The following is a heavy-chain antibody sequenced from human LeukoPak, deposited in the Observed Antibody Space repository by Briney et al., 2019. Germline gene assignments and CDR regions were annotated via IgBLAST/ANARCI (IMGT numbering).Heavy chain of an antibody. CDR3: AKDPPFHFDSSGWSYFDY. V-gene: IGHV3-23*01. Sequence: PGGSLRLSCAASGFTFNSYAMSWVRQAPGRGLEGVSAISGSGGSTYYADSVKGRFTMSRDNSKNTLYLQMNSLRAEDTAVYYCAKDPPFHFDSSGWSYFDYWGQGTLVTVSS. D-gene: IGHD3-22*01. CDR1: GFTFNSYA. CDR2: ISGSGGST. J-gene: IGHJ4*02.